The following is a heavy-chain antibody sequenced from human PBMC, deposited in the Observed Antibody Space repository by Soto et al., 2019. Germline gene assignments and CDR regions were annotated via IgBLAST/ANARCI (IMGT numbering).Heavy chain of an antibody. CDR1: GFTFSSYA. D-gene: IGHD2-2*02. CDR3: AKSGEAIRDYYYGMDV. CDR2: ISGSGGST. Sequence: EVQLLESGGGLVQPGGSLRLSCAASGFTFSSYAMSWVRQAPGKGLEWVSAISGSGGSTYYADSVKGRFTISRDNSKNTLYLQMTSLRAEDTAVYYCAKSGEAIRDYYYGMDVWGQGTTVTVSS. V-gene: IGHV3-23*01. J-gene: IGHJ6*02.